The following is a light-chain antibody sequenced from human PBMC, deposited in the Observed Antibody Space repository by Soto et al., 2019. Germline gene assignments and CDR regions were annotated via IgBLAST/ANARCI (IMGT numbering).Light chain of an antibody. Sequence: QSALTQPASVSGSPGQSITISCTGSSGDVGHYNYVSWYQQHPGKAPKLIIYEVTNRPSGVSNRFSGSNAGNTASLIISGLEADDEDDYYCTPYTTGRIWVFGGGTKVTVL. CDR1: SGDVGHYNY. V-gene: IGLV2-14*01. CDR2: EVT. J-gene: IGLJ3*02. CDR3: TPYTTGRIWV.